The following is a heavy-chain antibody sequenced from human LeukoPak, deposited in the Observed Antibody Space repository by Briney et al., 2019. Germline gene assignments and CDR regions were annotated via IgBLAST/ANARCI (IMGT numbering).Heavy chain of an antibody. J-gene: IGHJ4*02. D-gene: IGHD1-26*01. V-gene: IGHV3-30*02. CDR2: IWYDGSNK. CDR1: GFTFSSYG. CDR3: AKDRSDYGDY. Sequence: GGSLRLSCAASGFTFSSYGFHWVRQAPGKGLEWVAVIWYDGSNKYYAGSVKGRFTISRDNSKNTLYLQMNSLRAEDTAVYYCAKDRSDYGDYWGQGTLVTVSS.